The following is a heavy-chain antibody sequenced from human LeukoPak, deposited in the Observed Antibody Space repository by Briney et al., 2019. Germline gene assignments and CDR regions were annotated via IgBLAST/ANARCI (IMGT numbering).Heavy chain of an antibody. CDR3: ARVSPAVGAFDI. J-gene: IGHJ3*02. V-gene: IGHV4-59*01. Sequence: PSETLSLTCPVSGGSIRSYYCSWVRQPQGKGLEWIGYFYDSGSSNYNPSLKSRVTVSGDTSKNQFSLKVCAVTAADTAIYYCARVSPAVGAFDIWGRGTMVTVSS. D-gene: IGHD6-13*01. CDR1: GGSIRSYY. CDR2: FYDSGSS.